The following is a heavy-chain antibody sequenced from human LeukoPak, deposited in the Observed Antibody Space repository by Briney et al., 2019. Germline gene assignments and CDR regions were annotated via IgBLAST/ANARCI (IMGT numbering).Heavy chain of an antibody. D-gene: IGHD3-3*01. Sequence: GGSLRLSCAASGFIFTNYFMSWVRQAPGKGLEWVASIKHDGSEKYYVDSVRGRFTISRDNTMNSLYLQMSSLRAEDTAVYYCATDRGWRTSGYYLYYFEYWGQGTLVTYSS. J-gene: IGHJ4*02. CDR1: GFIFTNYF. CDR2: IKHDGSEK. CDR3: ATDRGWRTSGYYLYYFEY. V-gene: IGHV3-7*01.